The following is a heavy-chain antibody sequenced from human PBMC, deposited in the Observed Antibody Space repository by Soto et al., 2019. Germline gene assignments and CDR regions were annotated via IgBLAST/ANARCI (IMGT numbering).Heavy chain of an antibody. D-gene: IGHD3-22*01. V-gene: IGHV3-48*02. CDR3: ARGLYYYDSSGYWGY. CDR1: GFTFSSYS. J-gene: IGHJ4*02. Sequence: EVQLVESGGGLVQPGGSLRLSCAASGFTFSSYSMNWVRQAPGKGLEWVSYISSSSSTIYYADSVKGRFTISRDNAKNSLYLQMNSLRDEDTAEYYCARGLYYYDSSGYWGYWGQGTLVTVSS. CDR2: ISSSSSTI.